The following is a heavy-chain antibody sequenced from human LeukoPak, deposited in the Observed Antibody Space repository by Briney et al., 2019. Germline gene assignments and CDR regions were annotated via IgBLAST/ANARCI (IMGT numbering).Heavy chain of an antibody. J-gene: IGHJ5*02. CDR1: GYTFDTYA. D-gene: IGHD2-2*02. CDR3: ARDNEVVPAAIPWFDP. Sequence: ASVKVSCTASGYTFDTYALNWVRQAPGQGLEWMGWINTNTGNPTYAQGFAGRFVFSLDTSVSTAYLQISSLKAEDTAVYYCARDNEVVPAAIPWFDPWGQGTLVTVSS. CDR2: INTNTGNP. V-gene: IGHV7-4-1*02.